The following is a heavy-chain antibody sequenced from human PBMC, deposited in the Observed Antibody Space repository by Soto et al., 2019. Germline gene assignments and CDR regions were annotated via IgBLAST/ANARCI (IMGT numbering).Heavy chain of an antibody. CDR2: INPKTGGT. CDR3: ARDVVRSDYFAA. Sequence: GASVKVSCKASGYTFTDYYMHWVRQAPGQGLEWMGWINPKTGGTNYVQKFQGRVTMTRDTSITTAYMELSRLRSDDTAVYYCARDVVRSDYFAAWGQGTLVTVSS. D-gene: IGHD2-21*01. J-gene: IGHJ4*02. CDR1: GYTFTDYY. V-gene: IGHV1-2*02.